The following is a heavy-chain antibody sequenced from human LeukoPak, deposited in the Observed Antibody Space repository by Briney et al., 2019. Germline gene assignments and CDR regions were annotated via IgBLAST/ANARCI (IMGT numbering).Heavy chain of an antibody. V-gene: IGHV1-2*02. CDR1: GYTFTGYY. Sequence: ASVKVSCKASGYTFTGYYMHWVRQAPGQGLEWMGWINPNSGGTNYAQKFQGRVTMTRDTSISTAYMELSRLRSDDTAVYYCASTDTAMAQNWFDPWGQGTLVTVSS. D-gene: IGHD5-18*01. CDR3: ASTDTAMAQNWFDP. CDR2: INPNSGGT. J-gene: IGHJ5*02.